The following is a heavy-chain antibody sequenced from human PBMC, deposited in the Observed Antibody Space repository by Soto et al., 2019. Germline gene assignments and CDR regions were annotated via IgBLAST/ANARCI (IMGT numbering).Heavy chain of an antibody. J-gene: IGHJ4*02. CDR2: IYPGDSDT. CDR3: ARHPPASGGAVAGSDY. D-gene: IGHD6-19*01. CDR1: GYSFTSYW. V-gene: IGHV5-51*01. Sequence: GESLKISCKGSGYSFTSYWIGWVRQMPGKGLEWMGIIYPGDSDTRYSPSFQGQVTISADKSISTAYLQWSSLKASDTAMYYCARHPPASGGAVAGSDYWGQGTLVTVSS.